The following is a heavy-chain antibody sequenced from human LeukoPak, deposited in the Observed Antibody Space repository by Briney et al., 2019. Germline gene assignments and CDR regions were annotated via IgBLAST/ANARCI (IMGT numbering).Heavy chain of an antibody. J-gene: IGHJ4*02. CDR3: ARDQYSSCWDY. V-gene: IGHV3-20*04. CDR1: GFTFDDYG. Sequence: GGSLRLSCAASGFTFDDYGMSWVRQAPGKGLEWVSGINWNGGSTGYADSVKGRFTISRDNAKNSLYLQMNSLGAEDTALYYCARDQYSSCWDYWRQGTLVTVSS. D-gene: IGHD6-19*01. CDR2: INWNGGST.